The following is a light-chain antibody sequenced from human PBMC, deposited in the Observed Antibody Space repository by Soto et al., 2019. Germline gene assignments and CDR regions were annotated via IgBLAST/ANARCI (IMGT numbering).Light chain of an antibody. V-gene: IGLV1-40*01. CDR1: RSNIRAGYD. Sequence: QSVLTQPPSVSVSPGQRVTISCTGSRSNIRAGYDVHWYQQIPGTAPKLLIYDTNNRPSWVPDRFSGSKAGMSASLAITGLQDADAANDYCQYYVNSLSGSRVFGGGTKLTVL. J-gene: IGLJ3*02. CDR2: DTN. CDR3: QYYVNSLSGSRV.